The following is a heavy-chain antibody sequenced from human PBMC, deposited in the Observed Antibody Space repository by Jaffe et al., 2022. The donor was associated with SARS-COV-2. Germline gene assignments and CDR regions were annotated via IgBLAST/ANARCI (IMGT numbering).Heavy chain of an antibody. J-gene: IGHJ4*02. CDR1: GFTFSSYA. D-gene: IGHD2-8*01. CDR3: AKEVEYCTNGVCYLFDY. V-gene: IGHV3-23*01. Sequence: EVQLLESGGGLVQPGGSLRLSCAASGFTFSSYAMSWVRQAPGKGLEWVSAISGSGGSTYYADSVKGRFTISRDNSKNTLYLQMNSLRAEDTAVYYCAKEVEYCTNGVCYLFDYWGQGTLVTVSS. CDR2: ISGSGGST.